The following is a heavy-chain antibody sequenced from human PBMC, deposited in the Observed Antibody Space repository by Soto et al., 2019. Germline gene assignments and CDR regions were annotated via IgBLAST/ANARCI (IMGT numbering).Heavy chain of an antibody. V-gene: IGHV1-8*01. CDR3: ARGPPDWGFDF. D-gene: IGHD7-27*01. CDR2: MSPKTGNT. CDR1: GYTFTSYD. J-gene: IGHJ4*02. Sequence: QVQLVQSGAEVKKPGASVKVSCKASGYTFTSYDINWVRQATGQGLEWIGWMSPKTGNTGYAQNFQGRVTTTRNPSISTAYMELSSLTSEDTAVYYCARGPPDWGFDFWGQGTLVPVSS.